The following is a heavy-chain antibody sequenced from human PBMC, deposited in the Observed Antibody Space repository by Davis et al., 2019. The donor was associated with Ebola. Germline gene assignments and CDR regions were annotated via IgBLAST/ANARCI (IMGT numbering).Heavy chain of an antibody. Sequence: ASVKVSCKASGYTFTTYYIHWVRQAPGQGLEWMGWINPNSGDTNYAQKFQGRVTMTRDTSITTAYMELSRLRSDDTAVYYCARVGPTVTTFDYWGQGTLVTVSS. D-gene: IGHD4-17*01. CDR3: ARVGPTVTTFDY. J-gene: IGHJ4*02. CDR2: INPNSGDT. CDR1: GYTFTTYY. V-gene: IGHV1-2*02.